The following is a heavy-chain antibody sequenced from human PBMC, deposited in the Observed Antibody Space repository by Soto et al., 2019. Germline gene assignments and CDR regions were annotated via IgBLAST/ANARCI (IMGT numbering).Heavy chain of an antibody. D-gene: IGHD6-19*01. V-gene: IGHV3-66*01. Sequence: GGSLRLSCAASGFTFTTAWINWVRQAPGKGLEWVSVIYSGGSTYYADSVKGRFTISRDNSKNTMYLQMNSLRAEDTAVYYCARDGYSSGWFEAFDIWGQGTMVTVSS. CDR1: GFTFTTAW. CDR3: ARDGYSSGWFEAFDI. J-gene: IGHJ3*02. CDR2: IYSGGST.